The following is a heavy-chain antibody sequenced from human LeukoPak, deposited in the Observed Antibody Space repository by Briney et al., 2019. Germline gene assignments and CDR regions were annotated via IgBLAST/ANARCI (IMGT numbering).Heavy chain of an antibody. J-gene: IGHJ5*02. CDR1: GGSISSGGYY. CDR3: ARGSYGSGSYNH. Sequence: PSQTLSFTCTVSGGSISSGGYYWSWIRQHPGKGLEWIGYIYYSGSTYYNPSLKSRVTISVDTSKNQFSLKLSSVTAADTAVYYCARGSYGSGSYNHWGQGTLVTVSS. D-gene: IGHD3-10*01. CDR2: IYYSGST. V-gene: IGHV4-31*03.